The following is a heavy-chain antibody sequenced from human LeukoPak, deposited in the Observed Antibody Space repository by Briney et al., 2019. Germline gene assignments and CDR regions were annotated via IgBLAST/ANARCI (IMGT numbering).Heavy chain of an antibody. CDR2: ISSVSTYI. CDR1: GFTFSSYS. V-gene: IGHV3-21*01. J-gene: IGHJ4*02. Sequence: GGSLRLSCAASGFTFSSYSIIWVRQAPGKGLEWVSSISSVSTYIYYADSVKGRFTISRDNAGNTLYLQMDSLRVEDVAVYYCVRGGLEPFDYWGQGTLVSVSS. CDR3: VRGGLEPFDY. D-gene: IGHD1-1*01.